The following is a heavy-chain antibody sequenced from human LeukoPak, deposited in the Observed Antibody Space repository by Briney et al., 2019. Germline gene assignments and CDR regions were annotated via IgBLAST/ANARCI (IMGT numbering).Heavy chain of an antibody. D-gene: IGHD7-27*01. Sequence: GGSLRLSCAASGFAFSSYSMNWLRQAPGKGLEWVSFISRDSNIIHYADSVKGRFTISRDNAKNSLFLQVNSPRDEDTAVYYRARVGTTGVNNWFDPWGQGTLVTVSS. CDR1: GFAFSSYS. CDR2: ISRDSNII. J-gene: IGHJ5*02. V-gene: IGHV3-48*02. CDR3: ARVGTTGVNNWFDP.